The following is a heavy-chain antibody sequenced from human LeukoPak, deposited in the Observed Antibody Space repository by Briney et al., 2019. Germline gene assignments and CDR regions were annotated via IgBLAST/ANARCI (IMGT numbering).Heavy chain of an antibody. Sequence: GGSLRLSCGASGFTFSSYAMSWVRQAPGKGLEWVSAISGSGGSTYYADSVKVRFTISRDNSKNTLYLQMNSRRAEDTDVYYCAKEDYYDSSGYSDYWGQGTLVTVSS. CDR1: GFTFSSYA. CDR3: AKEDYYDSSGYSDY. D-gene: IGHD3-22*01. J-gene: IGHJ4*02. V-gene: IGHV3-23*01. CDR2: ISGSGGST.